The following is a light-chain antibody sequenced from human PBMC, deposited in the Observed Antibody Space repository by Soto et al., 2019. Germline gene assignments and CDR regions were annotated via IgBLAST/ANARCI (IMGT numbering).Light chain of an antibody. V-gene: IGLV1-44*01. CDR3: AAWDDSLNGSYV. J-gene: IGLJ1*01. Sequence: QSALTQPPSASGTPGQRATISCSGSSSNIGSNTVNWYQQLPGTAPKLLIYSNNQRPSGVPDRFSGSKSGTSASLAISGLQSEDEADYYCAAWDDSLNGSYVFGTGTRSSS. CDR1: SSNIGSNT. CDR2: SNN.